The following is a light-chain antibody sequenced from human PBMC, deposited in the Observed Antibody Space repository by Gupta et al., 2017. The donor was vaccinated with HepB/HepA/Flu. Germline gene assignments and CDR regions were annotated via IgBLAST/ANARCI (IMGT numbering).Light chain of an antibody. CDR1: QSISIN. V-gene: IGKV3-15*01. CDR3: QQDNKWLSNT. J-gene: IGKJ4*01. Sequence: EIVMTQSPATLSVSPGDRATLSCRASQSISINLAWYQQKPGQAPRLLIYGASTRDTGIPGRFSGSGYGKELTLTISSRQSEDYAVYYCQQDNKWLSNTFGGGTKVEIK. CDR2: GAS.